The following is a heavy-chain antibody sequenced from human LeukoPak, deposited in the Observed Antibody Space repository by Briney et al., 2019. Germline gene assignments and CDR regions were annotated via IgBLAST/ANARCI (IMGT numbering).Heavy chain of an antibody. CDR2: ISYDGRYD. D-gene: IGHD4-23*01. CDR1: GFTFSSYA. Sequence: GGSLRLSCAASGFTFSSYALHWLRQAPGKGLEWVAVISYDGRYDYYADSVKGRFTISRDNSKNTLYLQMNSLKVEDTALYYCAKFSPYGGNSYWGQGTLVTVSS. CDR3: AKFSPYGGNSY. V-gene: IGHV3-30-3*02. J-gene: IGHJ1*01.